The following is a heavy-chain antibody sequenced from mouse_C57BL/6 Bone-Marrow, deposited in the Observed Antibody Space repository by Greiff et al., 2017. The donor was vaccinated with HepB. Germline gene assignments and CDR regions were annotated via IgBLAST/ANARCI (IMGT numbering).Heavy chain of an antibody. CDR3: AKTNWGLDY. J-gene: IGHJ2*01. CDR2: ISDGGSYT. D-gene: IGHD4-1*01. V-gene: IGHV5-4*01. Sequence: QLVESGGGLVKPGGSLKLSCAASGFTFSSYAMSWVRQTPEKRLEWVATISDGGSYTYYPDNVKGRFTISRDNAKNNLYLQMSHLKSEDTAMYYCAKTNWGLDYWGQGTTLTVSS. CDR1: GFTFSSYA.